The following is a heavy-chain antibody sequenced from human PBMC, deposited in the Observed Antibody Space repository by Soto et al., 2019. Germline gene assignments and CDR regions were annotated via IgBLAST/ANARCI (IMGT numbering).Heavy chain of an antibody. V-gene: IGHV1-69*01. CDR3: ARDIVVVVAATPDYYYGMDV. J-gene: IGHJ6*02. CDR1: GGTFSSYA. D-gene: IGHD2-15*01. Sequence: QVQLVQSGAEVKKPGSSVKVSCKASGGTFSSYAISWVRQAPGQGLEWMGGIIPIFGTANYAQKFQGRVTITADESTSTAYMELSSLRSEDTAVYHCARDIVVVVAATPDYYYGMDVWGQGTTVTVSS. CDR2: IIPIFGTA.